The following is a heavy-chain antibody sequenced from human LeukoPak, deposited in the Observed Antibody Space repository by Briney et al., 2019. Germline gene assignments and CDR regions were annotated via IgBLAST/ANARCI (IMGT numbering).Heavy chain of an antibody. D-gene: IGHD4-17*01. Sequence: SETLSLTCTVSGGSISSYYWSWIRQPAGKGLEWIGRIYTSGSTNYNPSLKSRVTMSVDTSKNQFSLKLSSVTAADTAVYYCARVGDYTISTDYYYGMDVWGQGTTVTVSS. CDR3: ARVGDYTISTDYYYGMDV. CDR1: GGSISSYY. CDR2: IYTSGST. J-gene: IGHJ6*02. V-gene: IGHV4-4*07.